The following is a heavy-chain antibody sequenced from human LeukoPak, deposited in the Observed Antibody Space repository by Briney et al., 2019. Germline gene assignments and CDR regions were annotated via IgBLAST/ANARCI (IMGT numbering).Heavy chain of an antibody. CDR1: GFIFSDYH. J-gene: IGHJ2*01. V-gene: IGHV3-11*04. D-gene: IGHD6-13*01. CDR3: ARDFSSSWYWYFDL. Sequence: GGSLRLSCAASGFIFSDYHMTWIRQAPGKGLEWVSYMSSSGRTIYYADSVKGRFTISRDNAKNSVYLQMNSLRAEDTAVYYCARDFSSSWYWYFDLWGRGTLVTVSS. CDR2: MSSSGRTI.